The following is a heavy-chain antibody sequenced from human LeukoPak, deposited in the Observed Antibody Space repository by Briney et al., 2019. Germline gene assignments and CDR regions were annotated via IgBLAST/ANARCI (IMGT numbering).Heavy chain of an antibody. D-gene: IGHD6-19*01. CDR2: ITNNGGTT. CDR3: ARVAVSGWFDY. V-gene: IGHV3-64*01. Sequence: PGGSLRLSCAASGFSFSGYAMHWVRQAPGKGLEYVSAITNNGGTTYYANSVKGRFTISRDNSKNTLYLQMGSLRVEDMGVYYCARVAVSGWFDYWGQGTLVTVSS. J-gene: IGHJ4*02. CDR1: GFSFSGYA.